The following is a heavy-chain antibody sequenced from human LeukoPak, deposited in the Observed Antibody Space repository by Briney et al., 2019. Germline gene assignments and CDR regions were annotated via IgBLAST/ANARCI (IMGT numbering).Heavy chain of an antibody. J-gene: IGHJ4*02. Sequence: PGGSLRLSCAASGFTFNNYWLSWVCQPPGKALGWLATMRPDGGEKSYVDSVKGRFTISRDNAKNSLYLQMNSLRAEDTAIYYCARDLSGPSVYWGQGTLVTVSS. V-gene: IGHV3-7*01. CDR1: GFTFNNYW. D-gene: IGHD2-15*01. CDR3: ARDLSGPSVY. CDR2: MRPDGGEK.